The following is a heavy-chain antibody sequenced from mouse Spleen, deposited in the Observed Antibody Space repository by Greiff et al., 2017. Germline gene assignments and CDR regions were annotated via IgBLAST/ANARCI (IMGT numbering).Heavy chain of an antibody. CDR1: GYTFTDYE. CDR2: IDPETGGT. V-gene: IGHV1-15*01. J-gene: IGHJ4*01. CDR3: TSNYGYDVDYYAMDY. Sequence: VQLQQSGAELVRPGASVTLSCKASGYTFTDYEMHWVKQTPVHGLEWIGAIDPETGGTAYNQKFKGKAILTADKSSSTAYMELRSLTSEDSAVYYCTSNYGYDVDYYAMDYWGQGTSVTVSS. D-gene: IGHD2-2*01.